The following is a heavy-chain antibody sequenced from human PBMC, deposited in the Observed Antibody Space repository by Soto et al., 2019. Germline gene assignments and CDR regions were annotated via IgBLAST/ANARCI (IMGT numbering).Heavy chain of an antibody. Sequence: TSETLSLTCTVSGGSISSSSYYWGWIRQPPGKGLEWIGSIYYSGSTYYNPSLKSRVTISVDTSKNQFSLKLSSVTAADTAVYYCARRRVEYYYGSGSSGLDFDYWGQGTLVTVSS. D-gene: IGHD3-10*01. CDR3: ARRRVEYYYGSGSSGLDFDY. V-gene: IGHV4-39*01. CDR2: IYYSGST. J-gene: IGHJ4*02. CDR1: GGSISSSSYY.